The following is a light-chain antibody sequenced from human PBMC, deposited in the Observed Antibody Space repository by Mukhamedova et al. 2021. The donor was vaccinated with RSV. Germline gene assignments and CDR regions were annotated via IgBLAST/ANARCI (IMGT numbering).Light chain of an antibody. J-gene: IGKJ4*01. Sequence: WYQRRVHGKVPKLLIYAASTLQSGVPSRFSGSGSGTVFTLTISNLQPEDDATYYCQTYNSAPTFGGGTKVEIK. CDR3: QTYNSAPT. V-gene: IGKV1-27*01. CDR2: AAS.